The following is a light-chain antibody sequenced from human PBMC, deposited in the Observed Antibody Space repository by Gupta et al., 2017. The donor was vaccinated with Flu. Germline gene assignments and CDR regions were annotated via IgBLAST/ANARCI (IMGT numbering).Light chain of an antibody. Sequence: QSVLTQPPSVSAAPGQKVTISCSGSSSNIGIHPVSWYRQVPGAAPKLLIYENEKRPSGIADRFSGARSGTSATLGITGLQTGDEADYYCGAWDGNLSIEILGTGTKVTVL. CDR3: GAWDGNLSIEI. V-gene: IGLV1-51*02. CDR1: SSNIGIHP. CDR2: ENE. J-gene: IGLJ1*01.